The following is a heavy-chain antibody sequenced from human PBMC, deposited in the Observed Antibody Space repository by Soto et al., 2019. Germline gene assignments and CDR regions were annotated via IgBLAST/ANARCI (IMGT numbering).Heavy chain of an antibody. CDR2: IYYSGST. D-gene: IGHD3-16*01. Sequence: QVQLQESGPGLVKPSQTLSLTCTVSGGSISSGGYYWSWIRQHPGKGLEWIGYIYYSGSTYYNPSLNSRVTISVATSKNQFSLKLSSVTAADTAVYYCASGSIWAAPMDVWGQGTTVTVSS. CDR3: ASGSIWAAPMDV. V-gene: IGHV4-31*03. J-gene: IGHJ6*02. CDR1: GGSISSGGYY.